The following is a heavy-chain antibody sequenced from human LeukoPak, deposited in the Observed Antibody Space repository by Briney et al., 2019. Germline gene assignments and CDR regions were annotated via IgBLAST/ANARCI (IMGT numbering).Heavy chain of an antibody. Sequence: KTSETLSLTCTVSGGSISSGGYYWSWIRQHPGKGLEWIGYIYYSGSTYYNPSLKSRVTISVDTSKNQFSLKLSSVTAADTAVYYCARIQRITMIVSGWGQGTLVTVSS. D-gene: IGHD3-22*01. V-gene: IGHV4-31*03. CDR1: GGSISSGGYY. J-gene: IGHJ4*02. CDR3: ARIQRITMIVSG. CDR2: IYYSGST.